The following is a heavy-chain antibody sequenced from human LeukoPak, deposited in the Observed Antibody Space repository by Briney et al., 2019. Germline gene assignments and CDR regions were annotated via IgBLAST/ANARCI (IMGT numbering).Heavy chain of an antibody. CDR1: GGSISSYY. CDR2: IYYSGST. Sequence: SETLSLTCTVSGGSISSYYWSWIRQPPGKGLEWIGYIYYSGSTNYNPSLKSRVTISVDTSKNQFSLKLSSVTAADTAVYYCATAKLDYGMDWFDLWGQGTLVTVSS. J-gene: IGHJ5*02. D-gene: IGHD4-17*01. V-gene: IGHV4-59*01. CDR3: ATAKLDYGMDWFDL.